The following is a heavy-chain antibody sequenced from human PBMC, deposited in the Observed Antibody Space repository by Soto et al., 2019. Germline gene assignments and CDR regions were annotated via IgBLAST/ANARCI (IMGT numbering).Heavy chain of an antibody. D-gene: IGHD5-12*01. CDR1: GFTVSSNY. CDR2: IYSGGTT. CDR3: AARNIVAPY. J-gene: IGHJ4*02. V-gene: IGHV3-66*01. Sequence: EVQLVESGGGLVQPGESLRLSCAASGFTVSSNYMSGVRQAPGKGLEWVSLIYSGGTTDYADSVKGRFTISRDNSKNTLYLQMNSVRAEDTAVYYCAARNIVAPYWGQGTLVTVSS.